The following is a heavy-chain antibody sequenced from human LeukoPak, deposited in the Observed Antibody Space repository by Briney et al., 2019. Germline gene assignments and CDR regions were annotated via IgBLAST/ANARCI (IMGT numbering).Heavy chain of an antibody. D-gene: IGHD3-22*01. CDR2: INHSGST. Sequence: SETLSLTCAVYGGSFSGYYWSWIRQPPGKGLEWIGEINHSGSTNYNPSLKSRVTISVDTSKNQFSLKLSSVTAADTAVYYCARHYYDSSGYYYPRYNWFDPWGQGTLVTVSS. V-gene: IGHV4-34*01. CDR1: GGSFSGYY. CDR3: ARHYYDSSGYYYPRYNWFDP. J-gene: IGHJ5*02.